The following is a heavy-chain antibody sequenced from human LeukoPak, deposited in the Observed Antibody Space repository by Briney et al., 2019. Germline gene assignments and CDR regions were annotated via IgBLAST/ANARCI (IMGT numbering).Heavy chain of an antibody. V-gene: IGHV3-30*18. D-gene: IGHD1-14*01. CDR1: GFSFSSYG. CDR3: AKNWDRLDS. J-gene: IGHJ4*02. Sequence: TGRSLRLSCAASGFSFSSYGMHWVRQAQGKGLEWVALISYDGSDKYYADSVKGRFTISRDNSKNTLSLQMSSLRQEDTAVYYCAKNWDRLDSWGQGTLVTVSS. CDR2: ISYDGSDK.